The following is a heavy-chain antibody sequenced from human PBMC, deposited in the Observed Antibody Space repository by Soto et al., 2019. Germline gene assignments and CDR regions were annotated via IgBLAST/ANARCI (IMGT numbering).Heavy chain of an antibody. CDR1: SGSVKSGSYY. V-gene: IGHV4-61*01. D-gene: IGHD3-22*01. Sequence: SETLSLTCTVSSGSVKSGSYYWSWLRQPPGKGLEWIGYISSIAGTNINASLKSQVAISLDTSENQFSLKLSSVTAADTAVYYCARGNPYYYDSSGWFDPWGQGTLVTVSS. CDR3: ARGNPYYYDSSGWFDP. J-gene: IGHJ5*02. CDR2: ISSIAGT.